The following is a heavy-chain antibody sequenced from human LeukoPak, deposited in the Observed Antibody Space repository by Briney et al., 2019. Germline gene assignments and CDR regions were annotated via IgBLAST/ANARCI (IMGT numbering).Heavy chain of an antibody. J-gene: IGHJ4*02. CDR2: ISGSGDNT. CDR3: AKRSRYTTGWFFDF. Sequence: GGSLRLSCAASGFTFSSYAMSWVRQAPGKGLEWVADISGSGDNTYYAESVKGRFTISRDNSKNTLFLQMNSLRAEDTAVFYCAKRSRYTTGWFFDFWGQGTLVTVSS. D-gene: IGHD6-19*01. V-gene: IGHV3-23*01. CDR1: GFTFSSYA.